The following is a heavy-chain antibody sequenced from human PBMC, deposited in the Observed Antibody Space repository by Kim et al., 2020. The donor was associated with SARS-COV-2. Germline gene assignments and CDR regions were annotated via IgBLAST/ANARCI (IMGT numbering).Heavy chain of an antibody. D-gene: IGHD3-10*01. V-gene: IGHV3-23*01. CDR2: ISGSGGST. J-gene: IGHJ4*02. CDR3: AKRAMVQGVIIIPYFDY. Sequence: GGSLRLSCAASGFTFSSYAMSWVRQAPGKGLEWVSAISGSGGSTYYADSVKGRFTISRDNSKNTLYLQMNSLRAEDTAVYYCAKRAMVQGVIIIPYFDYWGQGTLVTVSS. CDR1: GFTFSSYA.